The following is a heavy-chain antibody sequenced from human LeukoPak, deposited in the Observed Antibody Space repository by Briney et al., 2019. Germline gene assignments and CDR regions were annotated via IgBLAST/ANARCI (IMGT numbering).Heavy chain of an antibody. Sequence: GASVKVSCKASGYTFTSYEINWVRQAPGQGLEWMGWMNPNSGNTGYAQKFQGRLTMARNTSISTAYMELSSLRSEDTAVYYCARAILETGIGDWLLHPPFDYWGQGTLVTVSS. J-gene: IGHJ4*02. V-gene: IGHV1-8*01. CDR3: ARAILETGIGDWLLHPPFDY. CDR1: GYTFTSYE. CDR2: MNPNSGNT. D-gene: IGHD3/OR15-3a*01.